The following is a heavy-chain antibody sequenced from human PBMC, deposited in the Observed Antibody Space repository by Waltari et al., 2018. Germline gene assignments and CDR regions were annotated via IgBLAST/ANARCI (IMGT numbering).Heavy chain of an antibody. CDR3: GKETTVVTPYAFDM. CDR2: IRYDGSHT. V-gene: IGHV3-30*02. J-gene: IGHJ3*02. Sequence: VQLVESGGGVVQPGGSLRLSCAASGFTFPNSGMHWVRQAPGRGLEWVAFIRYDGSHTQYVDSVKGRFSISRDRSKSTLYLQMNSLGAEDTAVYYCGKETTVVTPYAFDMWGQGTMVTVSS. D-gene: IGHD2-21*02. CDR1: GFTFPNSG.